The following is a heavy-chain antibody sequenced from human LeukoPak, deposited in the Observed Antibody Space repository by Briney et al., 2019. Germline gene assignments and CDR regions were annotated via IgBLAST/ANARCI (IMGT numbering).Heavy chain of an antibody. Sequence: PSETLSLTCTVSGGSISSSTYYWAWIRQPPGKGLEWIGSIHYSGSTYYNPSLKSRVTISVDTSKNQFSLKLSSVTAADTAVYYCARGDFWSGQQLDYWGQGTLVTVSS. D-gene: IGHD3-3*01. CDR1: GGSISSSTYY. J-gene: IGHJ4*02. CDR2: IHYSGST. CDR3: ARGDFWSGQQLDY. V-gene: IGHV4-39*01.